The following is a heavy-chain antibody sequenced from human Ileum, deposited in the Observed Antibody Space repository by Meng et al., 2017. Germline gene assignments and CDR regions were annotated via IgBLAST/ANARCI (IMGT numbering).Heavy chain of an antibody. V-gene: IGHV2-5*02. CDR1: GFSVRTDGVG. D-gene: IGHD4-11*01. Sequence: HIILKVFVRSLVKPTQALTLACTVSGFSVRTDGVGVGWIRQPPGKAPEWLALIYWDDDTRYSPSLRHRLTITKDTSKNQVVLTMTDMDPVDTGRYYCAHKREETTVNYFDFWGQGTLVTVSS. J-gene: IGHJ4*02. CDR3: AHKREETTVNYFDF. CDR2: IYWDDDT.